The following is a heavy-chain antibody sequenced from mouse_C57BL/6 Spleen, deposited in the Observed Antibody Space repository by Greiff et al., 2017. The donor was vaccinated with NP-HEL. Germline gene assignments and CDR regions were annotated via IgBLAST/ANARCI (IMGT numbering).Heavy chain of an antibody. V-gene: IGHV1-69*01. D-gene: IGHD1-1*01. CDR3: ARGGSGYDWFAY. CDR1: GYTFTSYW. J-gene: IGHJ3*01. Sequence: QVQLQQPGAELVMPGASVKLSCKASGYTFTSYWMHWVKQRPGQGLEWIGEIDPSDSYTNYNQKFKGKSTLTVDKSSSTAYMQLSSLTSEDSAVYYCARGGSGYDWFAYWGQGTLVTVSA. CDR2: IDPSDSYT.